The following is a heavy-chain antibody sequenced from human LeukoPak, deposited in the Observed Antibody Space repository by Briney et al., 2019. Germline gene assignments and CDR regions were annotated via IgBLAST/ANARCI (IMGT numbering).Heavy chain of an antibody. CDR2: IYYSGST. CDR3: ARYLVSSGYQPIEYYFDY. V-gene: IGHV4-59*01. Sequence: PSETLSLTCTVSGGSISSYYWSWIRQPPGKGLEWIGYIYYSGSTNYNPSLKSRVTISVDTSKNQFSLKLSSVTAADTAVYYCARYLVSSGYQPIEYYFDYWGQGTLVTVPS. D-gene: IGHD3-22*01. J-gene: IGHJ4*02. CDR1: GGSISSYY.